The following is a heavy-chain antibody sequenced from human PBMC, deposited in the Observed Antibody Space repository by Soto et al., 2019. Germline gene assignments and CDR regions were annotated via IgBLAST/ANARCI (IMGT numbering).Heavy chain of an antibody. CDR3: AREITTVTHSALDI. CDR2: IYYSGST. V-gene: IGHV4-59*01. D-gene: IGHD4-17*01. J-gene: IGHJ3*02. CDR1: GGSISSYY. Sequence: SETLSLTCTVSGGSISSYYWSWIRQPPGKGLEWIGYIYYSGSTNYNPSLKSRVTISVDTSKNQFSLKLSSVTAADTAVYYCAREITTVTHSALDIWGQGTMVPVSS.